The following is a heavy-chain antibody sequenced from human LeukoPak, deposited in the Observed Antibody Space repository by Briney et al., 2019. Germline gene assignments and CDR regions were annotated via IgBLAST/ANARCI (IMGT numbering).Heavy chain of an antibody. CDR3: AELGITMIGGV. V-gene: IGHV3-48*04. J-gene: IGHJ6*04. D-gene: IGHD3-10*02. CDR1: GFTFNDYG. Sequence: GGSLRLSCLVSGFTFNDYGMNWVRQAPGRGLEWVSYISSSSNTVNYADSVKGRFSISRDNAKNSLYLQMNSLRAEDTAVYYCAELGITMIGGVWGKGTTVTISS. CDR2: ISSSSNTV.